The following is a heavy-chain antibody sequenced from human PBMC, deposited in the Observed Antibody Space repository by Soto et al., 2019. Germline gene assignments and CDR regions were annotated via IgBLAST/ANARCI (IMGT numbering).Heavy chain of an antibody. Sequence: PGGSLRLSCATSGFTFSTYAMSWVRQAPGKGLDWVSSIHSSGVTYYADSIKGRFTSSRDNAKNSLYLQMNSLRAEDTAVYYCARDHPHCSSTSCSFDYWGQGTLVTVSS. D-gene: IGHD2-2*01. CDR2: IHSSGVT. CDR3: ARDHPHCSSTSCSFDY. CDR1: GFTFSTYA. V-gene: IGHV3-23*01. J-gene: IGHJ4*02.